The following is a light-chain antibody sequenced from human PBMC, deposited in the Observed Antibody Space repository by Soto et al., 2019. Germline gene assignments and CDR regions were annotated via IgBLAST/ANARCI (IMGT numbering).Light chain of an antibody. CDR1: SSDVGGYNY. J-gene: IGLJ3*02. CDR3: SSYAASNNFYFV. Sequence: QSVLTQPPSASGSPGQSVTISCTGTSSDVGGYNYVSWYQQYPGRAPKLTIYEVTKRPSGVPDRFSGSKSGNTASLTVSGLQAGYEADYYCSSYAASNNFYFVFGGGTKLTVL. CDR2: EVT. V-gene: IGLV2-8*01.